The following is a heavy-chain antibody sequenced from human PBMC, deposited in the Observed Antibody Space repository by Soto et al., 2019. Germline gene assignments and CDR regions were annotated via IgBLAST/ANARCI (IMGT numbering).Heavy chain of an antibody. Sequence: LRLSCAASGFISSSYSMNWVRQAPGKGLEWISYVDTSSSAVFYADSVKGRFTISRDNAKNSLYLQMNSLRDEDTAVYYCARGDYDSRAYYFKNYWGQGTLVTVSS. V-gene: IGHV3-48*02. CDR3: ARGDYDSRAYYFKNY. J-gene: IGHJ4*02. CDR2: VDTSSSAV. CDR1: GFISSSYS. D-gene: IGHD3-22*01.